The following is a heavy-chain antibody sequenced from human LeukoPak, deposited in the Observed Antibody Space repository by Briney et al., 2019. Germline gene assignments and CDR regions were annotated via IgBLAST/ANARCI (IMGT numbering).Heavy chain of an antibody. CDR2: ITSSSSYA. J-gene: IGHJ3*02. V-gene: IGHV3-21*01. CDR3: TRRAAALDAFDI. CDR1: GFTFSTYN. Sequence: GGSLRLSCEASGFTFSTYNMNWVRQAPGKRLEWVSSITSSSSYAFYADSVKGRFTISRDNAKSSLYLQMNSLRAEDTAVYYCTRRAAALDAFDIWGQGTMVTVSS. D-gene: IGHD6-13*01.